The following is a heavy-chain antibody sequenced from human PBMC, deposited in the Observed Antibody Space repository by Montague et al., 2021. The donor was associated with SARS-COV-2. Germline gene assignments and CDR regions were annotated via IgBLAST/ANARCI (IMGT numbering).Heavy chain of an antibody. CDR3: ARKGSGRSDLAY. J-gene: IGHJ4*02. D-gene: IGHD1-26*01. Sequence: SGTLSLTCVVSGASISTDNWWTWVLLPPGKSREWVGEIFHTGRNKYKQSLRSRVSMSADKTWNKFSLRLMSVTTAATAIYYRARKGSGRSDLAYWGQGTLVTVSS. V-gene: IGHV4-4*02. CDR2: IFHTGRN. CDR1: GASISTDNW.